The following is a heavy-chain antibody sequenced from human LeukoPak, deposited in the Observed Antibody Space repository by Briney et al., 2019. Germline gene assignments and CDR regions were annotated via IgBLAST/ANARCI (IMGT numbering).Heavy chain of an antibody. J-gene: IGHJ3*02. Sequence: SETLSLTCTVSGGSISSYYWSWIRQPAGKGLEWIERIYTSGSTNYNPSLKSRVTMSVDTSKNQFSLKLSSVTAADTAVYYCAREERWLQLEESDAFDIWGQGTMVTVSS. CDR3: AREERWLQLEESDAFDI. CDR1: GGSISSYY. CDR2: IYTSGST. V-gene: IGHV4-4*07. D-gene: IGHD5-24*01.